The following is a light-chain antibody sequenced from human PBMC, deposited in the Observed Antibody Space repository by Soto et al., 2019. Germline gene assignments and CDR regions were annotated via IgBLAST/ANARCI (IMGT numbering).Light chain of an antibody. CDR3: QQYNKWPYT. V-gene: IGKV3-15*01. J-gene: IGKJ2*01. CDR1: QSVGRN. Sequence: EIVMTQSPVALSVSPGESAALSCRASQSVGRNFAWYQQRPGQAPSVLIYGISTRATGDPARFSGSGSGTDFTLTISSLQSEDFAVYYCQQYNKWPYTFGQGTRLEIK. CDR2: GIS.